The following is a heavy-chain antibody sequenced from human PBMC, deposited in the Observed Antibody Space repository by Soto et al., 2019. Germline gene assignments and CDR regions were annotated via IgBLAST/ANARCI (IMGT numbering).Heavy chain of an antibody. Sequence: QVQLQESGPGLVKPSETLSLTCTVSVGSISTYYWRWIRQPPGQGLEWVGSIFYSGNTNYSPSLESRATISVDPSKNQFSLKLTSVTAADTAVYYCAGGRASGSYWGQGILVTVSS. CDR2: IFYSGNT. CDR3: AGGRASGSY. D-gene: IGHD3-10*01. CDR1: VGSISTYY. V-gene: IGHV4-59*01. J-gene: IGHJ4*02.